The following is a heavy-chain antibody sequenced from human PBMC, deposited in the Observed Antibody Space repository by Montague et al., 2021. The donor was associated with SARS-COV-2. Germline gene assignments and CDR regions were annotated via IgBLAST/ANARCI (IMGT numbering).Heavy chain of an antibody. CDR2: IYYSGST. CDR3: ARDLPPSRPRNPV. D-gene: IGHD2/OR15-2a*01. V-gene: IGHV4-61*01. CDR1: IRSSTYY. J-gene: IGHJ4*02. Sequence: SETLSLTCTVSIRSSTYYWAWIRQPSGKGLEWIGYIYYSGSTNYNPSLKSRVTISVDTSKNQFSLRLSSVTAADTAVYYCARDLPPSRPRNPVWGQGTLVTVSS.